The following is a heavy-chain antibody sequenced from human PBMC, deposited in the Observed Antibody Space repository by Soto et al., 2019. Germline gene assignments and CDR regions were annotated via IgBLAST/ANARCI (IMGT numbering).Heavy chain of an antibody. V-gene: IGHV4-39*01. D-gene: IGHD2-15*01. CDR1: GDSITSTRYF. Sequence: SETLSLTCAVSGDSITSTRYFWGWVRQPPGKGLEWIGSISFTGSSFYNPSLESRLTISIDTYKNLFSLRLTSVTAADAAVYFCATSFVAPTWRQFYYFDNWGQGSLVTVSS. CDR2: ISFTGSS. CDR3: ATSFVAPTWRQFYYFDN. J-gene: IGHJ4*02.